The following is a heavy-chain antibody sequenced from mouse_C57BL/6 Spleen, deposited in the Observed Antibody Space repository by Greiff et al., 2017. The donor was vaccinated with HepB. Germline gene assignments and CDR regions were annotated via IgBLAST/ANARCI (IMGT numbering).Heavy chain of an antibody. CDR3: ARGFYDGYYELFMDY. Sequence: VKLMESGPELVKPGASVKISCKASGYAFSSSWMNWVKQRPGKGLEWIGRIYPGDGDTNYNGKFKGKATLTADKSSSTAYMQLSSLTSEDSAVYFCARGFYDGYYELFMDYWGQGTSVTVSS. CDR1: GYAFSSSW. CDR2: IYPGDGDT. D-gene: IGHD2-3*01. V-gene: IGHV1-82*01. J-gene: IGHJ4*01.